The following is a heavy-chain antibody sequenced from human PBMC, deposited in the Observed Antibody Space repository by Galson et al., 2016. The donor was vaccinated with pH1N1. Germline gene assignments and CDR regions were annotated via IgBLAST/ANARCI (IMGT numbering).Heavy chain of an antibody. D-gene: IGHD3-16*02. CDR2: IGGTGRST. V-gene: IGHV3-23*01. J-gene: IGHJ5*02. CDR1: GFTFGTYA. CDR3: AQDLLTWESYLYELEP. Sequence: SLRLSCAASGFTFGTYAMSWVRQIPEKGLEWVATIGGTGRSTYYLDSVEGRFTISRDNSKNTLYLQMNTLRAEDTAVYYCAQDLLTWESYLYELEPWGRGTLVTVSS.